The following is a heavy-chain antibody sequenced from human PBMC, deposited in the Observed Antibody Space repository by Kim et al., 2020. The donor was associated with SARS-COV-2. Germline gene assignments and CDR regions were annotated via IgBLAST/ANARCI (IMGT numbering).Heavy chain of an antibody. CDR2: ISYDGSDQ. CDR1: GFIFFKYR. V-gene: IGHV3-30*04. J-gene: IGHJ4*02. CDR3: ARSRDSRGYDYGSIAEVDC. D-gene: IGHD5-18*01. Sequence: GGSLRLFCAASGFIFFKYRMHWVRQAPGKGLEWVAVISYDGSDQNHADSVKGRFTVSRDNSKNTLFLQMGSLRGEDTAVYYCARSRDSRGYDYGSIAEVDCWGQGTQVTVSS.